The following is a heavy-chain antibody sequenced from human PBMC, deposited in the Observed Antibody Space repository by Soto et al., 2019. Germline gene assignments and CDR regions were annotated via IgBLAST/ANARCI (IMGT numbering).Heavy chain of an antibody. CDR1: GFTFSNYA. V-gene: IGHV3-23*01. D-gene: IGHD2-2*01. Sequence: PGGSLRLSCAASGFTFSNYAMNWVRQAPGKGLEWVSGISGGSGDSTFCADSVKGRFTISRDNSKNTLHLQMNSLRTEDTAVYYCAKNQPSWATRAAFDYWGQGTLVTVS. CDR3: AKNQPSWATRAAFDY. CDR2: ISGGSGDST. J-gene: IGHJ4*02.